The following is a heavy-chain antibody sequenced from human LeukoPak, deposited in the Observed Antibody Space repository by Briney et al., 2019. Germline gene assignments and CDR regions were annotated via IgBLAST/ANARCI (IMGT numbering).Heavy chain of an antibody. Sequence: PSETLSLTCTVSGGSISSYYWSWIRQPPGKGLEWIGYIYYSGSTNYNPSLKSRVTISVDTSKNQFSLKLSSVTAADTAVYYCARGPYSSSWSSYNWFDPWGQGTLVTVSS. CDR3: ARGPYSSSWSSYNWFDP. CDR1: GGSISSYY. V-gene: IGHV4-59*01. CDR2: IYYSGST. D-gene: IGHD6-13*01. J-gene: IGHJ5*02.